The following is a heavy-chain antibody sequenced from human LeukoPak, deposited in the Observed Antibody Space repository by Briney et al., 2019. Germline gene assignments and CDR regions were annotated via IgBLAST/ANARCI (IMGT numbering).Heavy chain of an antibody. Sequence: GGSLRLSCAASGFTFSNAWMSWVRQAPGKGPEWVGRIKSKTDGGTTDYAAPVKGRFTISRDDSKNTLYLQMNSLKTEDTAVYYCTTDTYYDILTGYYWDYWGQGTLVTVSS. CDR1: GFTFSNAW. V-gene: IGHV3-15*01. D-gene: IGHD3-9*01. CDR2: IKSKTDGGTT. J-gene: IGHJ4*02. CDR3: TTDTYYDILTGYYWDY.